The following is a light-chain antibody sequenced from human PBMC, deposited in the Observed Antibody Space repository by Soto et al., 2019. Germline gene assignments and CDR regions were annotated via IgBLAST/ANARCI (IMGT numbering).Light chain of an antibody. Sequence: EIVLTQSPGTLSLSPGERATLSCRASQSVISSYLAWYQQKPGQAPSLLIYGASTRATGIPARFSGSRSGPEFTLTINSLQSEDFAIYYCQPYNNWPLTFGGGTKVDI. J-gene: IGKJ4*01. CDR2: GAS. V-gene: IGKV3D-15*01. CDR1: QSVISSY. CDR3: QPYNNWPLT.